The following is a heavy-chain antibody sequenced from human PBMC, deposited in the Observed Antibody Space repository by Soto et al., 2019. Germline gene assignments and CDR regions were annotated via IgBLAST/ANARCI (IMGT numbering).Heavy chain of an antibody. V-gene: IGHV1-18*01. J-gene: IGHJ4*02. CDR3: ARGRYGDY. D-gene: IGHD1-1*01. CDR2: ISAHNGNT. CDR1: GYDFTTYG. Sequence: QVHLVQSGAEVKKPGASVKVSCKGSGYDFTTYGITWVRQATGQGLEWMAWISAHNGNTDYAQKLQGRVTVTSDTSTSTAYMELRGLRSDETAMYYCARGRYGDYWGEGALVTVSS.